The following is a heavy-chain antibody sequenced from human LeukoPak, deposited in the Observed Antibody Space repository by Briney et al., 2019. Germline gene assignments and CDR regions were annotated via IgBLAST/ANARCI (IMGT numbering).Heavy chain of an antibody. D-gene: IGHD3-10*01. CDR3: ARTYYYGSGSYEDY. CDR1: GVSIRSRSYY. V-gene: IGHV4-39*07. Sequence: SETLSLTCSLSGVSIRSRSYYWGWIRQTPGKGLEWIGSIYYSGSTYYNPSLKSRVTVSVDTSKNQFSLKLSSVTAADTAVYYCARTYYYGSGSYEDYWGQGTLVTVSS. CDR2: IYYSGST. J-gene: IGHJ4*02.